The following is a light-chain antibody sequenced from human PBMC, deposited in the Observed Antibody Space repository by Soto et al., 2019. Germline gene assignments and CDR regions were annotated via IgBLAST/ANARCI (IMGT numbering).Light chain of an antibody. J-gene: IGLJ3*02. V-gene: IGLV2-14*01. CDR3: SSYTSSSTV. CDR1: SSDVGGYNY. Sequence: QSALTQPASVSGSPGQSITISCTGTSSDVGGYNYVSWYQQHPGKAPKLMIYEVSNRPSGVSIRFSGSKSGNTASLTISGLQAEDEADYYCSSYTSSSTVFGGGPKLTVL. CDR2: EVS.